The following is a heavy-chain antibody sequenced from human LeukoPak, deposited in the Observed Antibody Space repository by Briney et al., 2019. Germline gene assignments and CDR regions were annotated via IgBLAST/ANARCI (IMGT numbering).Heavy chain of an antibody. D-gene: IGHD3-3*01. CDR3: ARHYDFWSGYPFDY. Sequence: GGSLRLSCAASGFTFSSYWMSWVRQAPGKGLEWVANIKQDGSEKYYVDSVKGRFTISRDNAKNSLYLQMNSLRAEDTAVYYCARHYDFWSGYPFDYWGQGTLVTVSS. CDR2: IKQDGSEK. J-gene: IGHJ4*02. V-gene: IGHV3-7*01. CDR1: GFTFSSYW.